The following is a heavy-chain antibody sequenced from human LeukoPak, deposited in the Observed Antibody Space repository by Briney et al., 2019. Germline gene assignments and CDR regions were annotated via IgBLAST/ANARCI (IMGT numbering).Heavy chain of an antibody. CDR1: GGSFSGYY. V-gene: IGHV4-34*01. Sequence: SETLSLTCDVYGGSFSGYYWSWIRQSPGKGLEWIGEISQSGSTNYNPSLKSRVTISLDTSKKQFSLKLKSVSAADTGVFYCARGRRLLEWNFYNYYMDVWGKGTTVTVSS. D-gene: IGHD3-3*01. J-gene: IGHJ6*03. CDR3: ARGRRLLEWNFYNYYMDV. CDR2: ISQSGST.